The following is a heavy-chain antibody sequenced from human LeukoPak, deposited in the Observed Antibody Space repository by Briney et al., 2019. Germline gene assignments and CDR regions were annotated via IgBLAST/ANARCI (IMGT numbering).Heavy chain of an antibody. CDR3: ARENWRSKSIDFDS. CDR1: GGSINSFY. V-gene: IGHV4-4*07. J-gene: IGHJ4*02. CDR2: IYSSGST. Sequence: SETLSLICTVSGGSINSFYWTWVRQPAGKGLEWIGRIYSSGSTNFNPSLKSRVTMSVDTSKNQFSLRLSSVTAADTAAYFCARENWRSKSIDFDSWGQGTLVTVSS. D-gene: IGHD6-6*01.